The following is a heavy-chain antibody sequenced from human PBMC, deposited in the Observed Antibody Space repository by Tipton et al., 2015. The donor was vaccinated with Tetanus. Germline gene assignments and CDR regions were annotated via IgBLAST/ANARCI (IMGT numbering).Heavy chain of an antibody. V-gene: IGHV4-59*01. CDR2: IFHSGST. D-gene: IGHD2-2*01. Sequence: GLVKPSETLSLSCAVYGGSLSGYHWSWIRQPPGKGLEWIAYIFHSGSTNYSPSLKSRVAISMDTSKNQISLKLSSVTAADTAVYYCARRSYCSSSRCFDAFDLWGQGTMVTVSS. CDR3: ARRSYCSSSRCFDAFDL. CDR1: GGSLSGYH. J-gene: IGHJ3*01.